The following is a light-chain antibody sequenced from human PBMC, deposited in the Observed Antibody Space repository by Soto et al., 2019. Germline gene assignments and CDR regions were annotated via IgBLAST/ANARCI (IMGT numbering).Light chain of an antibody. J-gene: IGKJ4*01. CDR2: AAS. V-gene: IGKV1-27*01. CDR3: QKYYFAPLT. CDR1: QRISSW. Sequence: DIQMTQSPSTLSASVGDRVTITCRASQRISSWLAWYQQKPGKAPKLLIYAASTLQSGVPPRFSGSRSGTDFTLTISSLLPEDVATYYCQKYYFAPLTFGGGTKVDIK.